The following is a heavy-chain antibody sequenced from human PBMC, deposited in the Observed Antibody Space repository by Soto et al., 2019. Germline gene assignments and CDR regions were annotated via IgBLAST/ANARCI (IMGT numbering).Heavy chain of an antibody. CDR2: IYYSGST. D-gene: IGHD6-13*01. J-gene: IGHJ4*02. CDR1: GGSISTYS. CDR3: ARLGAAAFDY. V-gene: IGHV4-59*08. Sequence: QVQLQESGPGLVKPSETLSLTCTVSGGSISTYSWSWIRQPPGKGLEWIGYIYYSGSTNSNPSLKSRDTIPVDTSPNQCSLKLSSGSAADTAVYSCARLGAAAFDYWGQGTLLTVSS.